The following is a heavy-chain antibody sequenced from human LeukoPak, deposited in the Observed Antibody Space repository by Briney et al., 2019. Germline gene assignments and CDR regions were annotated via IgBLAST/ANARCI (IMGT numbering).Heavy chain of an antibody. V-gene: IGHV4-34*01. CDR1: GGSFSDYY. CDR3: ARIQLWPLHYFDY. J-gene: IGHJ4*02. D-gene: IGHD5-18*01. CDR2: INHSGDT. Sequence: PSETLSLTCAVYGGSFSDYYCSWIRQPPGKGLEWIGEINHSGDTKYNPCLKSRVTISVDTSKNQFSLKVSPVTAADTAVYYCARIQLWPLHYFDYWGQGTLVTVSS.